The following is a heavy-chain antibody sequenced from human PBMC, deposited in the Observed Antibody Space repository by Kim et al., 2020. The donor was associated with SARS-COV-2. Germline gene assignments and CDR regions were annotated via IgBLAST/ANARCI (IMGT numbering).Heavy chain of an antibody. V-gene: IGHV4-4*07. CDR1: GGSISSYY. CDR2: IYTSGST. Sequence: SETLSLTCTVSGGSISSYYWSWIRQPAGKGLEWIGRIYTSGSTNYNPSLNSRVTMSVDTSKNQFSLKLSSVTAADTAVYYCARGYCSSTSCYNDYWGQGTLVTVSS. D-gene: IGHD2-2*02. CDR3: ARGYCSSTSCYNDY. J-gene: IGHJ4*02.